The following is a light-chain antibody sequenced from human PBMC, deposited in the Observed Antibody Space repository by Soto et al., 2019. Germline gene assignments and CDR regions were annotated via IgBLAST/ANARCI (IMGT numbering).Light chain of an antibody. J-gene: IGKJ5*01. V-gene: IGKV1-9*01. CDR2: AAS. CDR3: QQFNSYPIT. CDR1: QDISSH. Sequence: EIQLTQSSSFVSASVGDRVTITCWASQDISSHLAWYQQKPGKVPRLLISAASTLQRGVPSRFSGSGAGTEFSLTISGLQPEDFATYYCQQFNSYPITFGQGTRLEIK.